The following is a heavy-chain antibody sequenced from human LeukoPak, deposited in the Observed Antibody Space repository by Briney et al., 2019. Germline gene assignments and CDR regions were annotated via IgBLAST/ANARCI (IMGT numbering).Heavy chain of an antibody. V-gene: IGHV5-51*01. CDR2: FSPGDSDS. Sequence: GESLKIYCKGSGYSFTSYCIGWVRQMPGKDLEWMGIFSPGDSDSRYSPSFQGQVTISADRSISTVYLQWSSLKASDTAIYYCARLASGWNFDYWGQGTLVTVSS. D-gene: IGHD6-19*01. CDR3: ARLASGWNFDY. J-gene: IGHJ4*02. CDR1: GYSFTSYC.